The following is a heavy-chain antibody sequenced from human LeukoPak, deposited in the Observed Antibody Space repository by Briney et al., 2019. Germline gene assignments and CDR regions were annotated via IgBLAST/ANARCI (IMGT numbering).Heavy chain of an antibody. D-gene: IGHD5-24*01. CDR2: LSGSGGST. Sequence: GGSLRLSCAASGFTFSSYAMTWVRQAPGKGLEWVSALSGSGGSTYYADSVKGRFTISRDNSQNTLYLQMNSLRAEDTAVYYCAKDWAGSDKRYYFDYWGQGTLVTVSS. J-gene: IGHJ4*02. V-gene: IGHV3-23*01. CDR1: GFTFSSYA. CDR3: AKDWAGSDKRYYFDY.